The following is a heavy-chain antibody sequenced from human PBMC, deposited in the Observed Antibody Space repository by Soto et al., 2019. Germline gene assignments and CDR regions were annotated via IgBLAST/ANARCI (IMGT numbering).Heavy chain of an antibody. CDR2: FDPEEGEI. CDR1: GHSLTDLS. V-gene: IGHV1-24*01. D-gene: IGHD3-16*01. CDR3: ARDKDLQPTVWGF. Sequence: GASVKVSCKVAGHSLTDLSMHWVRQGPGRGLEWLGGFDPEEGEIIYAQNFQGRIRLTEDTSTDTAFMELNSLKSEDTALYYCARDKDLQPTVWGFWGQGIQVTVSS. J-gene: IGHJ4*02.